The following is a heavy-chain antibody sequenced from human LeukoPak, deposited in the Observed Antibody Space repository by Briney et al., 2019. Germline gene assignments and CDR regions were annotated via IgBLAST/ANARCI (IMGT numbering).Heavy chain of an antibody. CDR1: AGSISSGSYY. Sequence: SETLSLTCTVSAGSISSGSYYWSWIRQPAGKGLEWIGRIYTSGSTNYNPSLKSRVTISVDTSKNQFSLKLSSVTAADTAVYYCARYASVEPSTEGTVHAFDIWGQGTMVTVSS. D-gene: IGHD4-17*01. CDR3: ARYASVEPSTEGTVHAFDI. J-gene: IGHJ3*02. CDR2: IYTSGST. V-gene: IGHV4-61*02.